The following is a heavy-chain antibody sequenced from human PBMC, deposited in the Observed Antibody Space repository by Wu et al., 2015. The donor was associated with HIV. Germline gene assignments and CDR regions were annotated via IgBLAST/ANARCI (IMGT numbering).Heavy chain of an antibody. Sequence: QVQLQESGPGLVKPSETLSLTCTVSGGSISSHYWSWIRQPPGKGLEWIGYIYYSGSTNYNPSLKSRVTISVDTSKNQFSLKLSSVTAADTAVYYCARYKVELRGAFDIWGQGTMVTVSS. CDR2: IYYSGST. D-gene: IGHD1-7*01. CDR3: ARYKVELRGAFDI. J-gene: IGHJ3*02. CDR1: GGSISSHY. V-gene: IGHV4-59*11.